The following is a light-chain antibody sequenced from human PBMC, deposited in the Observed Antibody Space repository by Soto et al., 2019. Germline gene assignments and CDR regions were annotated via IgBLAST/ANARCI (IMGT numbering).Light chain of an antibody. Sequence: QSVLPQPHSASGTPGPGVTISCSGTGSSIEINNVNWYRQLPGTAHKLLIYGNNQRPSGVPDRFSGSKSGTSASLASRGLQSEDEADYYCAAWDGSLNNVLFGGGTKLTVL. V-gene: IGLV1-44*01. CDR2: GNN. CDR1: GSSIEINN. J-gene: IGLJ2*01. CDR3: AAWDGSLNNVL.